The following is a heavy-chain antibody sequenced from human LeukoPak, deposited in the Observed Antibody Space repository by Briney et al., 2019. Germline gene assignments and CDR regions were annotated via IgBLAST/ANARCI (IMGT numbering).Heavy chain of an antibody. J-gene: IGHJ4*02. D-gene: IGHD6-13*01. V-gene: IGHV1-2*02. Sequence: ALVKVSCKASGYTFTGYYMHWVRQAPGQGLEWMGWINPNSGGTNYAQKFQGRATMTRDTSISTAYMELSRLRSDDTAVYYCARGGSIAAAVAYWGQGTLVTVSS. CDR3: ARGGSIAAAVAY. CDR2: INPNSGGT. CDR1: GYTFTGYY.